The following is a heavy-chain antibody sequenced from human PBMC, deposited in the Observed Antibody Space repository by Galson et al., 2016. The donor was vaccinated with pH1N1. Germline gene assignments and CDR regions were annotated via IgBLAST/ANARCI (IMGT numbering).Heavy chain of an antibody. D-gene: IGHD3-9*01. CDR1: GYTFSAFW. J-gene: IGHJ4*02. V-gene: IGHV3-74*01. CDR3: TRDGTDWSNNIDF. CDR2: ISSDGTET. Sequence: SLRLSCAGSGYTFSAFWMHWVRQVPGKGLEWISRISSDGTETFYVDAVKGRFTISRDNAKNTLYLQMTGLTVDDTAIYYCTRDGTDWSNNIDFWGQGTLVTVS.